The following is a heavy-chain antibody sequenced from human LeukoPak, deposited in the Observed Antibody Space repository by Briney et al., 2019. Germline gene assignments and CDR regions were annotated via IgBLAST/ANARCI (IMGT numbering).Heavy chain of an antibody. D-gene: IGHD2-8*01. Sequence: PGGSLRLSCAASGFTFSDYYMSWIRQAPGKGLEWVSYISSSGSTIYYADSVKGRLTISRDNAKKSLYLQIDSLRVEDTANYYCARGAHFTKSSYLYSGLDVWGQGTTVTVS. CDR2: ISSSGSTI. V-gene: IGHV3-11*01. CDR3: ARGAHFTKSSYLYSGLDV. J-gene: IGHJ6*02. CDR1: GFTFSDYY.